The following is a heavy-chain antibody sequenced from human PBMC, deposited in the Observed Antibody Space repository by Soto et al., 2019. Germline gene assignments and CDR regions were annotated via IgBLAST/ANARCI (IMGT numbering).Heavy chain of an antibody. V-gene: IGHV1-18*01. CDR1: GYTFTSYG. J-gene: IGHJ4*02. D-gene: IGHD6-19*01. CDR2: ISAYNGNT. CDR3: ARARLVAVAGTYDY. Sequence: ASVKVSCKASGYTFTSYGISWVRQAPGQGLEWMGWISAYNGNTNYAQKLQGRVTMATDTSTSTAYMELRSLRSDDTAVYYCARARLVAVAGTYDYWGQGTLVTVSS.